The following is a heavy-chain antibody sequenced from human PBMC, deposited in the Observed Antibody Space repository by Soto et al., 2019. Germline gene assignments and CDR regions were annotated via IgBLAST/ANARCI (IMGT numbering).Heavy chain of an antibody. Sequence: KTSETLSLTCTVSGGSISGYYWSWIRQPPGKGLEWIGYVYYSGNIKYNPSLKSRVTISVDTSKNQFSLSLSSVTAADTAVYYCARDYFLTYFDHWGQGAQVTVSS. J-gene: IGHJ4*02. V-gene: IGHV4-59*01. CDR2: VYYSGNI. CDR3: ARDYFLTYFDH. CDR1: GGSISGYY. D-gene: IGHD3-10*01.